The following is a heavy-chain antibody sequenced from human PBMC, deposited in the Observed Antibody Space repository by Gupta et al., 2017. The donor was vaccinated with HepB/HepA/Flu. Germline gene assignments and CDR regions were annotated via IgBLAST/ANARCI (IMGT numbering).Heavy chain of an antibody. J-gene: IGHJ6*03. V-gene: IGHV3-23*01. Sequence: EVHLLQSGGGLVQPGGSLRLSCAASGLTHTGTAMSWVRQAPGKGLEWVSGIGSDMRTHYADSVKGRFTISRDNSQNTVSLEMNSLRAEDTAVYYCAKDLHFWSAMDVWGEGTTVTVSS. D-gene: IGHD3-3*02. CDR1: GLTHTGTA. CDR2: IGSDMRT. CDR3: AKDLHFWSAMDV.